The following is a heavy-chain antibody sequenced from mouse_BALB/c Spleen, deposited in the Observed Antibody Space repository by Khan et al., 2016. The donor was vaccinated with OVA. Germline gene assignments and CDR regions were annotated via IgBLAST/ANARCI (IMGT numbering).Heavy chain of an antibody. CDR1: GFTFSSYT. Sequence: EVELVESGGGLVQPGGSLKLSCVASGFTFSSYTMSWVRQTPEKRLEWVAYISYGGGGTYYPDTVKGRFTISRDNSKNTLYLQMSSLKSEDTAMYYGARPSTTEYEYVMDYWGQGTSVTVSS. CDR2: ISYGGGGT. V-gene: IGHV5-12-2*01. CDR3: ARPSTTEYEYVMDY. J-gene: IGHJ4*01. D-gene: IGHD1-1*01.